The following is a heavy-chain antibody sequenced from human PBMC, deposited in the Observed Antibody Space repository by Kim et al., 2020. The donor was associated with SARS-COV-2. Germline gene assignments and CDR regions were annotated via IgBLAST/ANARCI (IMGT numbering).Heavy chain of an antibody. CDR1: GGSISSSSYY. V-gene: IGHV4-39*01. D-gene: IGHD4-17*01. CDR2: IYYSGST. J-gene: IGHJ4*02. Sequence: SETLSLTCTVSGGSISSSSYYWGWIRQPPGKGLEWIGSIYYSGSTYYNPSLMSRVTISVDTSKNQFSLKLSSVTAADTAVYYCASHRVFDYGDYESMRAYFDYWGQGTLVTVSS. CDR3: ASHRVFDYGDYESMRAYFDY.